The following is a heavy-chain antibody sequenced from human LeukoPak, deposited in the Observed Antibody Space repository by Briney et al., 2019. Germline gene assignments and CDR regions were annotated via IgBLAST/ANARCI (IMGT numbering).Heavy chain of an antibody. D-gene: IGHD1-26*01. J-gene: IGHJ3*02. Sequence: GGSLRLSCAASKFAFSSYAMSWVRQAPGKGLEWVSAISGGGGNTYYEDSVKGRFTISRDNSKNTLYLQMNSLRAEDTAVYYCGKNRYSGSLSPFDIWGQGTMVTVSS. CDR2: ISGGGGNT. V-gene: IGHV3-23*01. CDR3: GKNRYSGSLSPFDI. CDR1: KFAFSSYA.